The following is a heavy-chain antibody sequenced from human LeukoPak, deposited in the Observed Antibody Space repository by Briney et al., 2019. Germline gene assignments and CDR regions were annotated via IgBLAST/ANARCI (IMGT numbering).Heavy chain of an antibody. V-gene: IGHV4-59*01. CDR2: IYYSGST. CDR1: GGSISSYY. J-gene: IGHJ4*02. Sequence: SESLSLTCTVSGGSISSYYWSWIRQPPGKGLEWIGYIYYSGSTNYNPSLKSRVTISVDTSKNQFSLKLSSVTAADTAVYYCARGLDRYYFDYWGQGTLVTVSS. CDR3: ARGLDRYYFDY. D-gene: IGHD1-14*01.